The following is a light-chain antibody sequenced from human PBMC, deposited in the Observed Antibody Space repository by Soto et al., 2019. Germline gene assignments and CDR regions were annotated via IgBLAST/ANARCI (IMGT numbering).Light chain of an antibody. V-gene: IGKV1-13*02. Sequence: AIQLTQSPSSLSASVGDRVTITCRASQGISSALAWYQQKTGKAPKLLIYDASSLESGVPSRFSGSGSGTDFTLTISSLQPEDFATYYCQQFNSYPHTFGGGTKVEIK. CDR1: QGISSA. J-gene: IGKJ4*01. CDR2: DAS. CDR3: QQFNSYPHT.